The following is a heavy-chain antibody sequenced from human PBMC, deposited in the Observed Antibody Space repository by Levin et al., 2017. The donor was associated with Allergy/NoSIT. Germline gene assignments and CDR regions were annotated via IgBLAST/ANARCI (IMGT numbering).Heavy chain of an antibody. V-gene: IGHV4-34*01. CDR1: GGSFSGHY. J-gene: IGHJ4*02. CDR3: ARGGYNYGYSVY. D-gene: IGHD5-18*01. Sequence: SETLSLTCAVYGGSFSGHYWSWIRQPPGKGLEWIGEINHSGGTNYNPSLKGRVTISVDTSKNQFSLELSSVTAADTAIYYCARGGYNYGYSVYWGQGTLVTVSS. CDR2: INHSGGT.